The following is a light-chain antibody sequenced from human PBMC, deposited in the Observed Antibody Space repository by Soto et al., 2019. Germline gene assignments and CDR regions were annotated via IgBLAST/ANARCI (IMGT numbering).Light chain of an antibody. CDR2: EVN. J-gene: IGLJ1*01. CDR3: QSYDRSLSGSF. Sequence: QSVLAQPSSLSGSPGQSITISCTGTSTDVGGYNYVSWYQHHPGKGPKLIIYEVNNRPSGVSDRFSGSKSATSASLTITGLQAEDEADYYCQSYDRSLSGSFFGTGTKVTVL. CDR1: STDVGGYNY. V-gene: IGLV2-14*01.